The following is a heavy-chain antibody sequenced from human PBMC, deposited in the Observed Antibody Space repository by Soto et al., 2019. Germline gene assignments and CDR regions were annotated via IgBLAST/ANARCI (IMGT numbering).Heavy chain of an antibody. V-gene: IGHV1-2*02. CDR2: INPNSGGT. CDR1: GYTFTGYY. D-gene: IGHD5-18*01. Sequence: ASVKVSCKASGYTFTGYYMHWVRQAPGQGLEWMGWINPNSGGTNYAQKFQGRVTMTRDTSISTAYMELSRLRSDDTAVYYCASPRRYSYGYHYYFYGMDVWGQGTTVTVSS. CDR3: ASPRRYSYGYHYYFYGMDV. J-gene: IGHJ6*02.